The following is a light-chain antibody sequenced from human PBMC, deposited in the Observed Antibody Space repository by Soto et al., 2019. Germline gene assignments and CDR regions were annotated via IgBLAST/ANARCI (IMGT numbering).Light chain of an antibody. CDR2: SVS. CDR1: SSDVGGHNY. V-gene: IGLV2-11*01. CDR3: CSYAGSYTYV. J-gene: IGLJ1*01. Sequence: QSVLTQPRSVSGSPGQSITISCTGTSSDVGGHNYASWYQQYPGKAPKLLLSSVSKRPSGVPDRFSGSKSGNTASLTISGLQAEDEADYYCCSYAGSYTYVFGTGTKVTVL.